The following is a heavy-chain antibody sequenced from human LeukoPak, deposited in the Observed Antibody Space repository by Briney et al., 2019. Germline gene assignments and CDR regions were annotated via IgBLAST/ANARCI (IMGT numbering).Heavy chain of an antibody. V-gene: IGHV3-33*06. J-gene: IGHJ4*02. CDR2: IYNDGGLP. CDR3: AKGHFIGNSEFLDN. Sequence: PGRSLSLSCTASGFSFSSYGMYWVHQAPGKGLEWVALIYNDGGLPNYLDSVRGRFTISRDNSKNTLYLKMNSLRVEDTAVYYCAKGHFIGNSEFLDNWGQGTLVSVSP. CDR1: GFSFSSYG. D-gene: IGHD4-23*01.